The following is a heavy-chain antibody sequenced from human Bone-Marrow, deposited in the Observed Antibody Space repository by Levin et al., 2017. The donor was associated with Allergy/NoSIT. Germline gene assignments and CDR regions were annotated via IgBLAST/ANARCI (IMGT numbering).Heavy chain of an antibody. V-gene: IGHV3-53*01. D-gene: IGHD1-1*01. Sequence: GGSLRLSCAASGYTSSINSMSWVRQAPGKGLEWISILYVNDNTYYTDSVKVRFTISRDRSRNTLFLEMNTLSAEDSAAYDCAITTGTTGYYGMDVWGQGTTVIVSS. CDR3: AITTGTTGYYGMDV. CDR2: LYVNDNT. J-gene: IGHJ6*02. CDR1: GYTSSINS.